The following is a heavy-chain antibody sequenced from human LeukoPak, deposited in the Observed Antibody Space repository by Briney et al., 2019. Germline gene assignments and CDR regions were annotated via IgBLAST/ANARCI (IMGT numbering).Heavy chain of an antibody. CDR2: ISSSSSTI. CDR3: AKLGRNYFDY. Sequence: PGGSLRLSCAASGFTFSSYAMSWVRQAPGKGLEWVSYISSSSSTIYYADSVKGRFTISRDNAKNSLYLQMNSLRAEDTAVYYCAKLGRNYFDYWGQGTLVTVSS. V-gene: IGHV3-48*04. D-gene: IGHD3-10*01. CDR1: GFTFSSYA. J-gene: IGHJ4*02.